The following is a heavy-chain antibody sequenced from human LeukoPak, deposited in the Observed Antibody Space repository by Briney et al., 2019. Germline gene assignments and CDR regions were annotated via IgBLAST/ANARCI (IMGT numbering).Heavy chain of an antibody. V-gene: IGHV4-59*08. J-gene: IGHJ5*02. D-gene: IGHD5/OR15-5a*01. CDR2: IHHSGET. Sequence: ASETLSLTCSVSGASINSHWWSRIRQPPGRGLEWIAYIHHSGETNYNPSLKSRVTISLDTSKNQVSLMLTSVTAADTAVYFCVTHVLFDSNHYSYWFDPWGQGTLVTVSS. CDR3: VTHVLFDSNHYSYWFDP. CDR1: GASINSHW.